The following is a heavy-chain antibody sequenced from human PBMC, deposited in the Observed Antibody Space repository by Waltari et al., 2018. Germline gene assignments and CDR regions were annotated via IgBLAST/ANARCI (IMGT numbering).Heavy chain of an antibody. CDR2: INPNSGGT. V-gene: IGHV1-2*06. CDR1: GYTFTGYY. J-gene: IGHJ6*03. CDR3: ARSSGWYNYYYMDV. Sequence: QVQLVQSGAEVKKPGASVTVSCKASGYTFTGYYMHWVRQAPGQGLEWMGRINPNSGGTNYAQKFQGRVTMTRDTSISTAYMELSRLRSDDTAVYYCARSSGWYNYYYMDVWGKGTTVTVSS. D-gene: IGHD6-19*01.